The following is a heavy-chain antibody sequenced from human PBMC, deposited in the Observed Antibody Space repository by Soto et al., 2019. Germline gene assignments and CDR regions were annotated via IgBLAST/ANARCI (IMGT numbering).Heavy chain of an antibody. CDR1: GFRLSIYS. J-gene: IGHJ4*02. CDR2: ITSDTKTI. V-gene: IGHV3-48*02. CDR3: ARSVEGHFDY. D-gene: IGHD6-19*01. Sequence: EVQLVESGGALVRRGGSLKLPGQASGFRLSIYSRNWVRQAPGKGLEWSAYITSDTKTIKYAESVKGRFTISRDNAKNSVYLQMDNLSDEDTAVYYCARSVEGHFDYWGQGTVVTVSS.